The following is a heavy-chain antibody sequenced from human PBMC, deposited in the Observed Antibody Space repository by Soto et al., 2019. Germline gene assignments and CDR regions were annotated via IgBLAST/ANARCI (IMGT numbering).Heavy chain of an antibody. V-gene: IGHV3-23*01. Sequence: GTLSLTCEASGVTVGGSAISLRGKGPGKGLEWVSAISGSGGSTYYADSVKGRFTISRDNSKNTLYLQMNSLRAEDTAVYYCAKDRKAHIVGATAFDPWGQGTLVTVSS. J-gene: IGHJ5*02. D-gene: IGHD1-26*01. CDR2: ISGSGGST. CDR1: GVTVGGSA. CDR3: AKDRKAHIVGATAFDP.